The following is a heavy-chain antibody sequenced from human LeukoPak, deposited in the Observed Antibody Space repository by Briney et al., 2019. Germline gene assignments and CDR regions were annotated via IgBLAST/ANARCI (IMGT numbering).Heavy chain of an antibody. CDR2: ISSSSTYI. J-gene: IGHJ4*02. CDR1: GFTLSSYS. V-gene: IGHV3-21*01. D-gene: IGHD3-9*01. CDR3: ARSYYDILTGQPYYFDY. Sequence: GGSLRLFCAASGFTLSSYSMNWVRQAPGKGLEWVSCISSSSTYIYYAHSVKGRFTISRDNAKNSLHLQMDSLRVEDTAVYYCARSYYDILTGQPYYFDYWGQGALVTVSS.